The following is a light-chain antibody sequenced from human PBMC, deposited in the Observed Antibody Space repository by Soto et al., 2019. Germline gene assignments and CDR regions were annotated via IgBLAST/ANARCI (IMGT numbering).Light chain of an antibody. V-gene: IGKV1-5*01. Sequence: DIQMTQSPSSLSASVGDGVTITCRASQSISSYVSWYQQKPGKAPKLLIYDVSSLQSGVPSRFSGSGSGTEFTLTISSLQPDDFATYYCQQYNHYSGLTFGGGTKVDIK. J-gene: IGKJ4*01. CDR3: QQYNHYSGLT. CDR2: DVS. CDR1: QSISSY.